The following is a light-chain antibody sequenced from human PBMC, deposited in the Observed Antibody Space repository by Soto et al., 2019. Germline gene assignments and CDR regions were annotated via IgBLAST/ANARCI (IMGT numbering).Light chain of an antibody. Sequence: QSALAQPASVSGSPGQSIAISCAGSSSDVGGYDYVSWYQQHPDKAPKLILYDVTNRPSGISFRFSGSKSGNTASLTISGLQPEDEADYYCRSYTSSATYVFGPGTKLTVL. CDR1: SSDVGGYDY. J-gene: IGLJ1*01. CDR3: RSYTSSATYV. CDR2: DVT. V-gene: IGLV2-14*03.